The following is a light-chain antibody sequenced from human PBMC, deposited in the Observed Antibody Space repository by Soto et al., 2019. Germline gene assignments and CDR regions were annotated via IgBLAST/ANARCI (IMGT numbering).Light chain of an antibody. CDR3: QTWGTGVV. V-gene: IGLV4-69*01. J-gene: IGLJ2*01. CDR1: SGHSSYG. CDR2: LNSDGSH. Sequence: QPVLTQSPSASASLGASVKLTCTLSSGHSSYGIAWHQQQPEKGPRYLMKLNSDGSHNKGDGIPDRFSGSSSGAERYLTISSLQSEDEADYYCQTWGTGVVFGGGTKVTVL.